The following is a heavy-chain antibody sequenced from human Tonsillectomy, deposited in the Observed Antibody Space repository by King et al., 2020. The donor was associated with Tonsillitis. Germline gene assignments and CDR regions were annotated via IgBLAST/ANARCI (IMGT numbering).Heavy chain of an antibody. Sequence: VQLVESGGGVVQPGRSLRLSCAASGFTFSSYGMHWVRQAPGKGLEWVAVIWYDGSNKYYADSVKGRFTISRDNSKKTLYLQMNSLRAEDTAVYYCARISPVRFLEWLSADYWGQGTLVTVSS. J-gene: IGHJ4*02. CDR2: IWYDGSNK. CDR1: GFTFSSYG. V-gene: IGHV3-33*01. CDR3: ARISPVRFLEWLSADY. D-gene: IGHD3-3*01.